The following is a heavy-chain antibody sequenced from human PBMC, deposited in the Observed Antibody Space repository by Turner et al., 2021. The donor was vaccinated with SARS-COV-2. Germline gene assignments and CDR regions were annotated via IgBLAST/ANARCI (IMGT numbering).Heavy chain of an antibody. CDR3: ARTSPSISGIIIDY. J-gene: IGHJ4*02. CDR2: ISSNSGSR. Sequence: EVQLVASGGGLVKPGGSLRLSCAASGFTFSSYSMHWVRQAPGKGLEWVSSISSNSGSRYYADSMRGRITISRDNAKNSLYLQVNSLRVEDGAFYYCARTSPSISGIIIDYWGQGTLVTVSS. CDR1: GFTFSSYS. V-gene: IGHV3-21*01. D-gene: IGHD1-1*01.